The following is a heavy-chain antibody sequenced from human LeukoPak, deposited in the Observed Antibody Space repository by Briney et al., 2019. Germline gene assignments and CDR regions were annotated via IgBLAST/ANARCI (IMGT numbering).Heavy chain of an antibody. Sequence: PGGSLRLSCAASGFTFSSYWMSWVRQAPGKGLEWVANIKQDGSEKYYVDSVKGQFTISRDNVKNSLYLQMNSLRAEDTALYYCARAPGVRYYYYMDVWGKGTTVTVSS. J-gene: IGHJ6*03. CDR3: ARAPGVRYYYYMDV. CDR2: IKQDGSEK. D-gene: IGHD2-8*01. V-gene: IGHV3-7*03. CDR1: GFTFSSYW.